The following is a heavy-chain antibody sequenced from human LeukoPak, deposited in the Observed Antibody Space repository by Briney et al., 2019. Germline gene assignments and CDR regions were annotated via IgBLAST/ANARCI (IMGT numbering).Heavy chain of an antibody. CDR1: GYTFTSYD. J-gene: IGHJ6*02. CDR2: MNPNSGNT. V-gene: IGHV1-8*01. Sequence: ASVKASCKASGYTFTSYDINWVRQATGQGLEWMGWMNPNSGNTGYAQKFQGRVTMTRNTSISTAYMELSSLRSEDTAVYYCARKRTGGYDFWSGYYGSYYYGMDVWGQGTTVTVSS. CDR3: ARKRTGGYDFWSGYYGSYYYGMDV. D-gene: IGHD3-3*01.